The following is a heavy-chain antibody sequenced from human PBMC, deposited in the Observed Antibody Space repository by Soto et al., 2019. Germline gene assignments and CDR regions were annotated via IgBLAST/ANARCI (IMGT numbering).Heavy chain of an antibody. Sequence: TSETLSLTCAVYGWSFSGYSWSWIRQPPGKGLEWIGEINDRGSTIYNPSLKSRVTMSVDTSKNQFSLKLNSVTAADTAVYYCVRDPVGVSPGDYYYYGMDVWGQGTTVTVSS. D-gene: IGHD3-3*01. CDR3: VRDPVGVSPGDYYYYGMDV. CDR2: INDRGST. J-gene: IGHJ6*02. V-gene: IGHV4-34*01. CDR1: GWSFSGYS.